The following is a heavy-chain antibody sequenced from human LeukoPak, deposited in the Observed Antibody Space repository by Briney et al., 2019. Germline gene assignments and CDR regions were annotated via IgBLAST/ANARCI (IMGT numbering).Heavy chain of an antibody. Sequence: GGSLRLSCAASGFTVSSNYMSWARQAPGKGLEWVSVIYSGGSTYYADSVKGRFTISRDNSKNTLYLQMNSLRAEDTAVYYCSAGYSSSWYYFDYWGQGTLVTVSS. CDR2: IYSGGST. CDR1: GFTVSSNY. D-gene: IGHD6-13*01. CDR3: SAGYSSSWYYFDY. V-gene: IGHV3-66*01. J-gene: IGHJ4*02.